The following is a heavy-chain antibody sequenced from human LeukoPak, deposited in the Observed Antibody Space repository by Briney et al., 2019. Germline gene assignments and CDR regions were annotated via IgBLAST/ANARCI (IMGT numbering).Heavy chain of an antibody. CDR1: GFTFSDFA. Sequence: GGSLRLSCAGSGFTFSDFALTWVRQVPGKGLEWVGFIRSKVYGGTTEYAASVKGRFTISRDDSKNIAYLQLNSLKTEDTAVYYCTRQIRTTTDYLDYWGQGTLVTVSS. J-gene: IGHJ4*02. CDR2: IRSKVYGGTT. V-gene: IGHV3-49*04. D-gene: IGHD4-17*01. CDR3: TRQIRTTTDYLDY.